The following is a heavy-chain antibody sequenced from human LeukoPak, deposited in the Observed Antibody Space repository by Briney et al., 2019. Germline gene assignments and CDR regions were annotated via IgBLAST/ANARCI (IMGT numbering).Heavy chain of an antibody. J-gene: IGHJ6*03. CDR2: ISSSSTI. CDR3: AKDPHYYYYMDV. CDR1: GFTFSSYS. Sequence: GGSLRLSCAASGFTFSSYSMNWVRQAPGKGLEWVSYISSSSTIYYADSVKGRFTISRDNAKNSLYLQMNSLRADDTAVYYCAKDPHYYYYMDVWGKGPTVTVS. V-gene: IGHV3-48*01.